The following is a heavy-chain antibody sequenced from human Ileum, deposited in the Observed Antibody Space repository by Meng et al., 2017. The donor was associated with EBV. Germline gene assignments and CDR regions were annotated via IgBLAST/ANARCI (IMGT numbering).Heavy chain of an antibody. CDR3: AREVGQGWYYFDY. D-gene: IGHD6-19*01. V-gene: IGHV7-4-1*02. CDR2: INSNTGNS. Sequence: LIPAGSEVGKPGASGKVSSNASGHTSRSHAMSWVRQAPGQGLEWMGWINSNTGNSTYAQGFTGRFVFSLDTSVSTAYLHINSLKTEDTAVYYCAREVGQGWYYFDYWGQGTLVTVSS. J-gene: IGHJ4*02. CDR1: GHTSRSHA.